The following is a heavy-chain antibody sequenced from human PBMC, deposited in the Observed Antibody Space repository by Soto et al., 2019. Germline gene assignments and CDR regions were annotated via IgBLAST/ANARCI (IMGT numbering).Heavy chain of an antibody. CDR1: GFTFSNAW. Sequence: GSLRVSFSASGFTFSNAWMSRVRQSPGNGLEWVGRIKSKTDGGTTDYAAPVKGRFTISRDDSKNTLYLQMNSLKTEDTAVYYCTTDPALDYYDSSGYSDYWGQGTLVTVSS. CDR3: TTDPALDYYDSSGYSDY. J-gene: IGHJ4*02. D-gene: IGHD3-22*01. CDR2: IKSKTDGGTT. V-gene: IGHV3-15*01.